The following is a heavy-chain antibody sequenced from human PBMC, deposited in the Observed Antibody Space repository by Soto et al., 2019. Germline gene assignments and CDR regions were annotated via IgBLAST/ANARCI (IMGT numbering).Heavy chain of an antibody. Sequence: QVQLQESGPGLVKPSETLSLTCTVSGVSISNYYWSWIRQPPGKGLEWLGYILYTGNTNYNPSLKTRVTISVDTSKSQVSLELISVTTADTAVYFFAKAAYGSGNYYAPHYYYAMDVWGQGTTVTVSS. CDR1: GVSISNYY. CDR3: AKAAYGSGNYYAPHYYYAMDV. D-gene: IGHD3-10*01. V-gene: IGHV4-59*01. J-gene: IGHJ6*02. CDR2: ILYTGNT.